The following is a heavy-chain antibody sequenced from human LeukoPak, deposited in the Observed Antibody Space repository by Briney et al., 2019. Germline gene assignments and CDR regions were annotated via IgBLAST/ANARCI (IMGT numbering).Heavy chain of an antibody. V-gene: IGHV4-39*07. CDR3: ARDPLGATTAYIDY. D-gene: IGHD1-26*01. J-gene: IGHJ4*02. Sequence: SETLSLTCTVSGGSISSSSYCWGWIRQPPGKGLEWIGTIYYSGSTYYNPSLKSRVTISVDTSKNQFSLELSSVTAADTAVYYCARDPLGATTAYIDYWGQGTLVTVSS. CDR1: GGSISSSSYC. CDR2: IYYSGST.